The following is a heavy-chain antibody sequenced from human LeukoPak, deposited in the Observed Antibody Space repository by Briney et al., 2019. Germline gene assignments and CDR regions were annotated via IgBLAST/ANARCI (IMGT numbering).Heavy chain of an antibody. CDR2: ITGSGGGT. CDR3: AKWGDYDVLTGYYDPDY. CDR1: GFTSSNYA. D-gene: IGHD3-9*01. J-gene: IGHJ4*02. V-gene: IGHV3-23*01. Sequence: GGCLRLSCAASGFTSSNYAMSWVRQAPGKGREWGSAITGSGGGTYYADSVKGRFTISRDKSKNTLYLQMNSLRAEDAAVYYCAKWGDYDVLTGYYDPDYWGQGTLVTVSS.